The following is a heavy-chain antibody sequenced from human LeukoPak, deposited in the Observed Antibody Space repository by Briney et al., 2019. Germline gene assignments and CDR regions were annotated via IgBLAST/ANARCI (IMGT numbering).Heavy chain of an antibody. CDR2: INTNTGNP. CDR3: ARHIAVAGRLMDY. J-gene: IGHJ4*02. CDR1: GYTFTSYA. D-gene: IGHD6-19*01. V-gene: IGHV7-4-1*02. Sequence: GASVKVSCKASGYTFTSYAMHWVRQAPGQRLEWMGWINTNTGNPTYAQGFTGRFVFSLDTSVTTAYLQISSLKAEDTAVYYCARHIAVAGRLMDYWGQGTLVTVSS.